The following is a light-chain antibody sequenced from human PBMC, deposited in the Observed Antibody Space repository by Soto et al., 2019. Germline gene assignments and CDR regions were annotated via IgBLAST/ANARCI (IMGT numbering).Light chain of an antibody. CDR3: HQYGISPPRT. CDR2: GTS. V-gene: IGKV3-20*01. CDR1: QSVSSSY. Sequence: EIVLTQSPGTLSLSPGERATLSCRASQSVSSSYLAWYQQKPGQAPRLLIYGTSSRATGIPDRFSGSGSGTDFTLTITRLVPEDFAVYYCHQYGISPPRTFGQGTKVDI. J-gene: IGKJ1*01.